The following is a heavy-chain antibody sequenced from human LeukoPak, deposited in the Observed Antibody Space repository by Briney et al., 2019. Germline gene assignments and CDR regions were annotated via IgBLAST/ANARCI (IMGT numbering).Heavy chain of an antibody. CDR1: GFTFSSYS. J-gene: IGHJ3*02. D-gene: IGHD2-2*01. V-gene: IGHV3-21*01. CDR2: ISSSSSYI. CDR3: ASLGYCSSTSCQGVAFDI. Sequence: GGSLRLSXAASGFTFSSYSMNWVRQAPGKGLEWVSSISSSSSYIYYADSVKGRFTISRDNAKNSLYLQMNSLRAEDTAVYYCASLGYCSSTSCQGVAFDIWGQGTMVTVSS.